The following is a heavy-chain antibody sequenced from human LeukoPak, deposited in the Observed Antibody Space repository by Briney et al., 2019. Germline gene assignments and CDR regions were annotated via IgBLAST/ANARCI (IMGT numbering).Heavy chain of an antibody. Sequence: PSETLSLTCTVSGASISTGSYYWGWIRQPPGKGLEWIGYIYYSGSTNYNPSLKSRVTISVDTSKNQFSLKLSSVTAADTAVYYCARERSGSYPPYYFDYWGQGALVTVSS. D-gene: IGHD1-26*01. J-gene: IGHJ4*02. CDR1: GASISTGSYY. V-gene: IGHV4-61*01. CDR3: ARERSGSYPPYYFDY. CDR2: IYYSGST.